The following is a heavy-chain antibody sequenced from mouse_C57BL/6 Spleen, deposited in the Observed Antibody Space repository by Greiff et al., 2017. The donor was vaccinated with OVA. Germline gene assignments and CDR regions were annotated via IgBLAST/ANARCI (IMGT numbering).Heavy chain of an antibody. CDR2: IYPGSGNT. Sequence: QVQLQQSGAELVRPGASVKLSCKASGYPFTDYYINWVKQRPGQGLEWIARIYPGSGNTYYNEKFKGKATLTAEKSSSTAYMQLSSLTSEDSAVYFCARNERYFDVWGTGTTVTVSS. CDR1: GYPFTDYY. CDR3: ARNERYFDV. J-gene: IGHJ1*03. V-gene: IGHV1-76*01.